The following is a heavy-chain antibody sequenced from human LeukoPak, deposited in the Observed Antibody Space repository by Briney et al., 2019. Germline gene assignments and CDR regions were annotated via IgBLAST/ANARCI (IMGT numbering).Heavy chain of an antibody. CDR3: ARGRTTVAY. D-gene: IGHD4-23*01. J-gene: IGHJ4*02. CDR2: INHSGST. V-gene: IGHV4-34*01. Sequence: PSETLSLTCAVYGVSFSGYYWSWIRQPPGKGLEWIGEINHSGSTNYNPSLKSRVTISVDTSKNQFSLKLSSVTAADTAVYYCARGRTTVAYWGQGTLVTVSS. CDR1: GVSFSGYY.